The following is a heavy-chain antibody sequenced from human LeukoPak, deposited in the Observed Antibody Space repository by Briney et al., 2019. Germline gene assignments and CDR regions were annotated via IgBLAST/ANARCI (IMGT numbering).Heavy chain of an antibody. Sequence: GESLKISCKGSGYSFTSYWLGWVRQMPGKGLEWMGIIYPGDSDTRYSPSFQGQVTISADKSISTAYLQWSSLKASDTAMYYCARHPYYYGSGSYFDYWGQGTLVTVSS. V-gene: IGHV5-51*01. CDR1: GYSFTSYW. CDR3: ARHPYYYGSGSYFDY. J-gene: IGHJ4*02. D-gene: IGHD3-10*01. CDR2: IYPGDSDT.